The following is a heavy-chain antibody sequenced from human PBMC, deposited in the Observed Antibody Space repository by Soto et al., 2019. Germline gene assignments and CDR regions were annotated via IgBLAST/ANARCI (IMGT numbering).Heavy chain of an antibody. D-gene: IGHD3-16*01. CDR3: AKGSPVWGSFDY. V-gene: IGHV3-30*18. J-gene: IGHJ4*02. Sequence: GGSLRLSCAASGFTFSSYGMHWVRQAPGKGLEWVAVISYDGSNKYYADSVKGRFTISRDNSKNTLYLQMNSLRAEDTAVYYCAKGSPVWGSFDYWGQGTLVTVSS. CDR2: ISYDGSNK. CDR1: GFTFSSYG.